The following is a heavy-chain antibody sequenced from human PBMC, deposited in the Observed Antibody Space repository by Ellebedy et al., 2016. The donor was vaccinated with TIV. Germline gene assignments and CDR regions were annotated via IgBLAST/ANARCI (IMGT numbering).Heavy chain of an antibody. CDR1: GYTFTHYA. V-gene: IGHV1-18*01. Sequence: AASVKVSCKASGYTFTHYAISWVRQAPGQGLEWMGWISAYNGNTKYAQKFQGRVTMTTDTSTSTVYMELRSLRSDETAVYFCARDPQYGSGTYVYWGQGTLLTVSS. D-gene: IGHD3-10*01. J-gene: IGHJ4*02. CDR2: ISAYNGNT. CDR3: ARDPQYGSGTYVY.